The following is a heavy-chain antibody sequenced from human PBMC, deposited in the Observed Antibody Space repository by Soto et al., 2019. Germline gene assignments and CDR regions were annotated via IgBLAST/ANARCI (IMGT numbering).Heavy chain of an antibody. V-gene: IGHV4-59*01. CDR1: GGSISSYY. J-gene: IGHJ5*02. CDR2: IYYSGST. Sequence: LSLTCTVSGGSISSYYWSWIRQPPGKGLEWIGYIYYSGSTNYNPSLKSRVTISVDTSKNQFSLKLSSVTAADTAVYYCARVGDGFNDNWFDPWGQGTLVTVSS. D-gene: IGHD2-21*01. CDR3: ARVGDGFNDNWFDP.